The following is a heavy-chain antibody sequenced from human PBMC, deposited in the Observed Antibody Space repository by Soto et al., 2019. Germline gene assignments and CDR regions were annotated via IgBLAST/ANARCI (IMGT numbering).Heavy chain of an antibody. CDR2: INPNSGGT. Sequence: ASVKVSCKASGYTFTGYYMHWVRQAPGQGLEWMGWINPNSGGTNYAQKFQGWVTMTRDTSISTAYMELSRLRSDDTAVYYCARGFHDGGLLWFGELFYNWFDPWGQGTLVTVSS. D-gene: IGHD3-10*01. CDR3: ARGFHDGGLLWFGELFYNWFDP. CDR1: GYTFTGYY. J-gene: IGHJ5*02. V-gene: IGHV1-2*04.